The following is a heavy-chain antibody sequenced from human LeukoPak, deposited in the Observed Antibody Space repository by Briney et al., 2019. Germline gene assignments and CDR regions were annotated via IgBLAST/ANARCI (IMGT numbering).Heavy chain of an antibody. CDR2: ISYDGSNK. V-gene: IGHV3-30-3*01. J-gene: IGHJ4*02. D-gene: IGHD3-22*01. CDR1: GFTFSSYA. Sequence: GRSLRLSCAASGFTFSSYAMHWVRQAPGKGLEWVAVISYDGSNKYYADSAKGRFTISRDNSKNTQYLQMNSLRAEDTAVYYCARDSYYYDSSGYWDYWGQGTLVTVSS. CDR3: ARDSYYYDSSGYWDY.